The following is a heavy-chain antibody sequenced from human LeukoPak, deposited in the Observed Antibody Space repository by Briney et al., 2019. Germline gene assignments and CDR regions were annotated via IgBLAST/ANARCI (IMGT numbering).Heavy chain of an antibody. CDR3: ARAGKQLWGHYFDY. V-gene: IGHV4-59*01. J-gene: IGHJ4*02. CDR1: GFTFSSYS. D-gene: IGHD5-18*01. Sequence: GSLRLSCAASGFTFSSYSMNWVRQAPGKGLEWIGYIYYSGSTNYNPSLKSRVTISVDTSKNQFSLKLSSVTAADTAVYYCARAGKQLWGHYFDYWGQGTLVTVSS. CDR2: IYYSGST.